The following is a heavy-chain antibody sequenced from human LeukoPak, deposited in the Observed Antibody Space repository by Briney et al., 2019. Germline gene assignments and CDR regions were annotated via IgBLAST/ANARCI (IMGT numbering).Heavy chain of an antibody. J-gene: IGHJ5*01. CDR1: GASISSSSYY. Sequence: SETLFHTCTVSGASISSSSYYWGWIRQPPGKGLEWIGSIYYSGSTYYNPSLKSRVTISVDTSKNQFSLKLSSVTAADTAVYYCARRWGGGATASIDSWGQGTLVTVSS. D-gene: IGHD1-26*01. CDR3: ARRWGGGATASIDS. V-gene: IGHV4-39*01. CDR2: IYYSGST.